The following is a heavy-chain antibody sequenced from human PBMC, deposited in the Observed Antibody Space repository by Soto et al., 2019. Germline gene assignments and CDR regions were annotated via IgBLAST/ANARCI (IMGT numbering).Heavy chain of an antibody. Sequence: PGGSLRLSCAASGFTFSSYAMSWVRQAPGKGLEWVSAISGSGGSTYYADSVKGRFTISRDNSKNTLYLQMNSLRAEDTAVYYCATSSGWYGDNWFDPWGQGTLVTVS. V-gene: IGHV3-23*01. CDR1: GFTFSSYA. CDR3: ATSSGWYGDNWFDP. CDR2: ISGSGGST. D-gene: IGHD6-19*01. J-gene: IGHJ5*02.